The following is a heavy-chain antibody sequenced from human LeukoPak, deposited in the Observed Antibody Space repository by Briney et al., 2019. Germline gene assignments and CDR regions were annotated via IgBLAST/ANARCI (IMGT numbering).Heavy chain of an antibody. CDR2: MNPDSGGT. Sequence: WASVTVSCKTSGYIFTGHYMHWVRQAPGQGPEWMGWMNPDSGGTNYAQNFQGRVTMTRDTSTTTAYMELSGLTSEDTAVYHCARGLLRELLGLDYWGQGTLVTVSS. V-gene: IGHV1-2*02. CDR1: GYIFTGHY. CDR3: ARGLLRELLGLDY. D-gene: IGHD3-10*01. J-gene: IGHJ4*02.